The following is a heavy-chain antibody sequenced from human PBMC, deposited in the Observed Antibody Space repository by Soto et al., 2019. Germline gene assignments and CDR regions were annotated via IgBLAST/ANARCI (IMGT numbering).Heavy chain of an antibody. Sequence: GGSLILSCTVSGFVFGDYAMSWVRQAPGKGPEWVSAISGAVGNTYYAGSVRGRFAIYRDDSKNTLFLHMGSLRVEDTALYYCAKARLCSSITCSSDVDYWGQGTQVTVSS. D-gene: IGHD2-2*01. V-gene: IGHV3-23*01. J-gene: IGHJ4*02. CDR1: GFVFGDYA. CDR2: ISGAVGNT. CDR3: AKARLCSSITCSSDVDY.